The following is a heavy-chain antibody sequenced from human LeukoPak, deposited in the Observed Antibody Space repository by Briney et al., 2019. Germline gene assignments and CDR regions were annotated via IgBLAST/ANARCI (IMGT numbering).Heavy chain of an antibody. J-gene: IGHJ3*02. Sequence: SETLSLTCAVYGGSFSGYYWSWIRQPPGKGLEWIGEINHSGSNNYNPSLKSRVTISVDTSKNQFSLKLSSVTAADTAVYYCAREGTTRAFDIWGQGTMVTVSS. V-gene: IGHV4-34*01. CDR1: GGSFSGYY. CDR2: INHSGSN. CDR3: AREGTTRAFDI. D-gene: IGHD4-11*01.